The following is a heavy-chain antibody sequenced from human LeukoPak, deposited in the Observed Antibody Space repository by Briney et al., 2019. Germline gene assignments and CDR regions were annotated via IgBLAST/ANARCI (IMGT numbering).Heavy chain of an antibody. Sequence: GGSLRLSCTGSGFIFSSCAMSWVRQAPGRGLEWVATIDSGGRAISYADSMEGRFTLSRDNYRDTLYLQMNSLRAEDTAVYYCAKYTTGRREDGMDVWGQGTTVTVSS. CDR2: IDSGGRAI. CDR1: GFIFSSCA. D-gene: IGHD6-6*01. V-gene: IGHV3-23*01. J-gene: IGHJ6*02. CDR3: AKYTTGRREDGMDV.